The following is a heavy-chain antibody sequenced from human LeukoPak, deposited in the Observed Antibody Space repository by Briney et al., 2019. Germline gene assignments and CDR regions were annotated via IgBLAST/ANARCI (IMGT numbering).Heavy chain of an antibody. CDR2: ISGSGGST. J-gene: IGHJ4*02. CDR3: AKDSYVWGSYSIGYYFDY. CDR1: GFTFSSYW. V-gene: IGHV3-23*01. Sequence: GGSLRLSCAASGFTFSSYWMHWVRQAPGKGLEWVSAISGSGGSTYYADSVKGRFTISRDNSKNTLYLQMNSLRAEDTAVYYCAKDSYVWGSYSIGYYFDYWGQGTLVTVSS. D-gene: IGHD3-16*01.